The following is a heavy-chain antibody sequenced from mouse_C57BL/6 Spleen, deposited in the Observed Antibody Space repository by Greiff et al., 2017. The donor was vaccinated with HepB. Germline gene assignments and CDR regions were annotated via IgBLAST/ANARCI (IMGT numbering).Heavy chain of an antibody. D-gene: IGHD1-1*01. Sequence: VQLVESGPELVKPGASVKISCKASGYSFTSYYIHWVKQRPGQGLEWIGWIYPGSGNTKYNEKFKGKATLTADTSSSTAYMQLSSLTSEDSAVYYCAREGVYYGSRNYAMDYWGQGTSVTVSS. CDR2: IYPGSGNT. CDR3: AREGVYYGSRNYAMDY. V-gene: IGHV1-66*01. J-gene: IGHJ4*01. CDR1: GYSFTSYY.